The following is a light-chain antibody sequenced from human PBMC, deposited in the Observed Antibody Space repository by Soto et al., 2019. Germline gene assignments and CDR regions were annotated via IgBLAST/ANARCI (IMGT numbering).Light chain of an antibody. CDR1: TGAVTSGYY. CDR2: STS. J-gene: IGLJ3*02. V-gene: IGLV7-43*01. Sequence: QAVVTQEPSLTVSPGGTVTLTCASSTGAVTSGYYPNWFQQKPGQAPRALIYSTSNKQSWTPARFSGSILGGKAALTVSGVRPEDEADYYCLLFYVSVWVFGGGTKLTVL. CDR3: LLFYVSVWV.